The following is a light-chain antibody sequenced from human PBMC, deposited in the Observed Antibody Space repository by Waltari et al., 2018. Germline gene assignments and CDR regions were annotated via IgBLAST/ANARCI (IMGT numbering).Light chain of an antibody. Sequence: DIQMTQSPSSLSASVGDRVTITCRASQGITDYLAWYQQKPGKAPKLLLSAASKLESGVPSRFSGSGSGTDYTLTISNLQPEDFATYYCQHYYITPWTFGQGTKVDIK. CDR2: AAS. V-gene: IGKV1-NL1*01. J-gene: IGKJ1*01. CDR1: QGITDY. CDR3: QHYYITPWT.